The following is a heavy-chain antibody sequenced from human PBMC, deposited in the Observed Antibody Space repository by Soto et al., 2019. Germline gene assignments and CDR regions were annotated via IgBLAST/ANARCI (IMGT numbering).Heavy chain of an antibody. J-gene: IGHJ4*02. Sequence: QVQLVESGRGVVQPGRALRLSCAASGYTFSSYGMHWVRQAPGKGLEWVAVIWYDGSNKYYADSVKGRFTISRDNSKNTLSLQMNSLRAEDTAVYYCARTPKSSPYYFDYWGQGTLVTVSS. CDR2: IWYDGSNK. CDR3: ARTPKSSPYYFDY. V-gene: IGHV3-33*01. CDR1: GYTFSSYG.